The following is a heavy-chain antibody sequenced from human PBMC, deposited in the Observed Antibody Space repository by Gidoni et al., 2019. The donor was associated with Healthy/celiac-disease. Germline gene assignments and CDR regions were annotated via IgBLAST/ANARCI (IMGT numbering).Heavy chain of an antibody. Sequence: EVQLLESGGGWVQPGGSLRLSCAASGFTFSRYAMGWVRQAPGKGLELVSAISGSGGSTYYADSVKGRFTISRDNSKNTLYLQMSSLRAEDTAVYYCAALGPWPWGQGTLVTVSS. CDR2: ISGSGGST. J-gene: IGHJ4*02. CDR1: GFTFSRYA. V-gene: IGHV3-23*01. CDR3: AALGPWP.